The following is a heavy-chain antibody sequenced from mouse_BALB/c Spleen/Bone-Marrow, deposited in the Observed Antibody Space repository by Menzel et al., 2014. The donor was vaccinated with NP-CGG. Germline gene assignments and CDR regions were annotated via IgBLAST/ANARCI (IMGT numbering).Heavy chain of an antibody. Sequence: QVQLQQSGAELARPGASVKMSCKASGYTFTSYTMHWVKQRPGQGLEWIGFINPSSNYTNYNQKFKDKATLTADKSSSTAYMQLSSLTSEDSAVYYCARVHRWSLDYWGQGTTLTVSS. CDR3: ARVHRWSLDY. J-gene: IGHJ2*01. D-gene: IGHD6-2*01. V-gene: IGHV1-4*01. CDR1: GYTFTSYT. CDR2: INPSSNYT.